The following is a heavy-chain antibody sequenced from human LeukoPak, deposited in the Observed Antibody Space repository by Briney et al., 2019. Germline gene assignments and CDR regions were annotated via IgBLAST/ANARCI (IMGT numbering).Heavy chain of an antibody. Sequence: IXXYYWSWIRQPAGKGLEWIGCIYTSGSTNYNPSLKSRVTMSVDTSKNQFSLKLSSVTAADTAVYYCARGSTAWQGGWFDPWGQGNLVTVSS. V-gene: IGHV4-4*07. J-gene: IGHJ5*02. CDR3: ARGSTAWQGGWFDP. D-gene: IGHD2/OR15-2a*01. CDR1: IXXYY. CDR2: IYTSGST.